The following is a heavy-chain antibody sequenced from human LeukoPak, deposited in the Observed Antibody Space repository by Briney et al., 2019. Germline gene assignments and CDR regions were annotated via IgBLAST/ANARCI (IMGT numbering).Heavy chain of an antibody. CDR1: GFTFSSYY. D-gene: IGHD3-10*01. V-gene: IGHV3-7*01. CDR3: AREGSPLWFGETPVQWWFDP. CDR2: IKQDGSEK. Sequence: GGSLRLSCAASGFTFSSYYMNWVRQAPGKGLEWVANIKQDGSEKYYVDSVKGRFTISRDNAKNSLYLQMNSLRAEDTAVYYCAREGSPLWFGETPVQWWFDPWGQGTLVTVSS. J-gene: IGHJ5*02.